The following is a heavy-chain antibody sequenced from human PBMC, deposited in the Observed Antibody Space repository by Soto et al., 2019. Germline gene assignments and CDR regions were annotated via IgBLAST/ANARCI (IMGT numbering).Heavy chain of an antibody. CDR1: GFTFGEYA. V-gene: IGHV3-43D*04. CDR2: ISWDGGST. D-gene: IGHD3-22*01. Sequence: GGSLRLSGATSGFTFGEYAMHWVRQAPGKGLEWVSLISWDGGSTYYTDSVEGRFTISRDNSKNSVFLQMNNLRAEDTALYYCTKTQRPYYDAGGFDYWGQGTLVTVSS. CDR3: TKTQRPYYDAGGFDY. J-gene: IGHJ4*02.